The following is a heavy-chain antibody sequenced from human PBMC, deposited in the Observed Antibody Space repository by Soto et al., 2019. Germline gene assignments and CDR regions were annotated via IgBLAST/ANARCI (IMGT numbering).Heavy chain of an antibody. CDR1: GFTFSSYE. Sequence: GGSLRLSCAASGFTFSSYEMNWVRQAPGKGLEWVSYISSSGSTIYYADSVKGRFTISRDNAKNSLYLQMNSLRAEDTAVYYCARANYYDSSGYTDAFDIWGQGTMVTVSS. CDR2: ISSSGSTI. J-gene: IGHJ3*02. CDR3: ARANYYDSSGYTDAFDI. D-gene: IGHD3-22*01. V-gene: IGHV3-48*03.